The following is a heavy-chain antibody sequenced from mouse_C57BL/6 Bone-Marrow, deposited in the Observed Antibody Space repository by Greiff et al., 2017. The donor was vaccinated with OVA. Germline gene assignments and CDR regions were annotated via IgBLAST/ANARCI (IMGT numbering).Heavy chain of an antibody. CDR2: IYPGSGRT. CDR3: ARSGITTVEGDFAMDY. J-gene: IGHJ4*01. CDR1: GYTFTSYW. D-gene: IGHD1-1*01. V-gene: IGHV1-55*01. Sequence: QVQLQQPGAELVKPGASVKMSCKASGYTFTSYWITWVKQRPGQGLEWIGDIYPGSGRTNYNEKFKSKATLTVDNSSSTAYMQLSSLTSEDSAVYYCARSGITTVEGDFAMDYWGQGTSVTVSS.